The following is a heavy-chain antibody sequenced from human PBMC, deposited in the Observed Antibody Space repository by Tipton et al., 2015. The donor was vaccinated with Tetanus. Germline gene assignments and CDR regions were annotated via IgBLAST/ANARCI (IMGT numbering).Heavy chain of an antibody. CDR2: VYYNGNS. CDR1: GGSMRSGTFY. J-gene: IGHJ6*02. Sequence: TLSLTCTVSGGSMRSGTFYWDWIRQSPGKGLEWIGNVYYNGNSLENPSLKGRVTLSLDKSKNQFSLKLTSVSAADTAVYYCARLTGHSMDVVDYYYFGMDVWGQGTKVTVSS. V-gene: IGHV4-39*07. D-gene: IGHD2-21*01. CDR3: ARLTGHSMDVVDYYYFGMDV.